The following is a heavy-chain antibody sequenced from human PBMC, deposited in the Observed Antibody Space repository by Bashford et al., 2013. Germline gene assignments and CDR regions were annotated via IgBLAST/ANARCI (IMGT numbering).Heavy chain of an antibody. CDR3: ARIRDYDSSGYPTLDY. CDR2: IFSNDEK. D-gene: IGHD3-22*01. Sequence: SGPTLVKPTETLTLTCTVSGFSLSNARMGVSWIRQPPGKALEWLAHIFSNDEKSYSTSLKSRLTISKDTSKSQVVLTMTNMDPVDTATYYCARIRDYDSSGYPTLDYWGQGTLVTVSS. V-gene: IGHV2-26*01. J-gene: IGHJ4*02. CDR1: GFSLSNARMG.